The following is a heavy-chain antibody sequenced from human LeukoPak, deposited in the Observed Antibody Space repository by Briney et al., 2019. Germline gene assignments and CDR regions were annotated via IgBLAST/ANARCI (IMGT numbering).Heavy chain of an antibody. Sequence: ETLSLTCAVSGGSISSSNWWSWVRQAPGKGLEWVANIKQDGSEKNYVDFVKGRFTISRDNAKNSLYLQMNSLRAEDTAVYYCARDGRSGWNDHDYWGQGTLVIVSS. V-gene: IGHV3-7*03. CDR2: IKQDGSEK. CDR1: GGSISSSNW. D-gene: IGHD6-19*01. J-gene: IGHJ4*02. CDR3: ARDGRSGWNDHDY.